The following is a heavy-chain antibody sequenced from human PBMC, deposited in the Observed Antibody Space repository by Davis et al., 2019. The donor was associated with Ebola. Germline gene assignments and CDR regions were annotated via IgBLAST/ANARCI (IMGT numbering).Heavy chain of an antibody. J-gene: IGHJ4*02. CDR2: IKHDGSEK. CDR3: ARDGAATTDY. Sequence: SLNISCAASGFTFSSYWMNWVRQAPGKGLEWVASIKHDGSEKYYVGSVEGRFTISRDNAKNSLSLHMNSLRAEDTAVYYCARDGAATTDYWGQGTLVTVSS. V-gene: IGHV3-7*01. D-gene: IGHD1/OR15-1a*01. CDR1: GFTFSSYW.